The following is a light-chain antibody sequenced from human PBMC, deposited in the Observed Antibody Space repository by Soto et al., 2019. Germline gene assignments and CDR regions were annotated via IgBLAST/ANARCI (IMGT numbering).Light chain of an antibody. CDR3: QHRSNWPT. CDR2: DAS. CDR1: QSVSSY. V-gene: IGKV3-11*01. Sequence: EIVLTQSPATLSLSPGERATLSCRASQSVSSYLAWYQQQPGQAPRLLLYDASNSATGIPARFSGSGSGTDFTLTIISLEPEDFAVYYCQHRSNWPTFGQGTKLEIK. J-gene: IGKJ2*01.